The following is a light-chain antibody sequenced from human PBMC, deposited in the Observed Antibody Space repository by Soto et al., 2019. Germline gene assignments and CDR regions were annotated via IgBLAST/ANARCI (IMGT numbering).Light chain of an antibody. J-gene: IGKJ1*01. CDR1: QSISSW. V-gene: IGKV1-5*01. CDR3: QQYNNYWT. Sequence: DIPVAPSASKLSESVCYRVTXXCRASQSISSWLAWYQQKPGKAPKLLIYDASSLESGVPSRFSGSGSATEFTLTISSLQPDDFATYYCQQYNNYWTFGQGTKVDIK. CDR2: DAS.